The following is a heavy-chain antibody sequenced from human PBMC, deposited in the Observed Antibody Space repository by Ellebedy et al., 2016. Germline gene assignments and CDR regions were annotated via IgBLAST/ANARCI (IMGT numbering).Heavy chain of an antibody. D-gene: IGHD2-2*02. CDR1: GFSFSTHS. CDR2: INGDSDAI. J-gene: IGHJ4*02. V-gene: IGHV3-48*02. Sequence: GESLKISCAASGFSFSTHSMNWVRQAPGKGLEWVSYINGDSDAIHYADSVKGRFTISRDNAKNSLYLQMSSLRDEDTAVYYCARDKPTCYTIDYWGQGTLVTVSS. CDR3: ARDKPTCYTIDY.